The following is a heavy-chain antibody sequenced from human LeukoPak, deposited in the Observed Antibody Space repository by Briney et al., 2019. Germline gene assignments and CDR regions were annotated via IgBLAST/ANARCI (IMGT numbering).Heavy chain of an antibody. CDR3: ARIKDYYDSSGSISPLFDY. CDR2: IYYSGST. V-gene: IGHV4-39*07. Sequence: SETPSLTCTVSGGSISSSSYYWGWIRQPPGKGLEWIGSIYYSGSTYYNLSLKSRVTISVDASKNQFSLKLSSVTAADTAVYYCARIKDYYDSSGSISPLFDYWGQGTLVTVSS. CDR1: GGSISSSSYY. J-gene: IGHJ4*02. D-gene: IGHD3-22*01.